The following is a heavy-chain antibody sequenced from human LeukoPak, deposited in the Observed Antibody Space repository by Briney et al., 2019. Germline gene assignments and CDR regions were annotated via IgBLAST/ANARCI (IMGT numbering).Heavy chain of an antibody. V-gene: IGHV3-23*01. CDR3: AKDKAVADFDY. D-gene: IGHD6-19*01. J-gene: IGHJ4*02. CDR1: GSTFSSYA. Sequence: GGSLRLSCAASGSTFSSYAVSWVRQAPGKGLEWVSAISGSGGSTYYADSVKGRFTISRDNSKNTLYLQMNSLRAEDTAVYYCAKDKAVADFDYWGQGTLVTVSS. CDR2: ISGSGGST.